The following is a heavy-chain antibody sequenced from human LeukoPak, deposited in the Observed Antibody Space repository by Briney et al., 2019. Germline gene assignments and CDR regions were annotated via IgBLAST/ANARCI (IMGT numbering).Heavy chain of an antibody. J-gene: IGHJ5*02. Sequence: PSQTLSLTCTVSGGSISSGDYYWSWIRQPPGKGLEWIRYIYYSGSTYYNPSLKSRVTISVDTSKNQFSLKLSSVTAADTAVYYCARQYYYDSSGYYAVNWFDPWGQGTLVTVSS. CDR2: IYYSGST. V-gene: IGHV4-30-4*01. D-gene: IGHD3-22*01. CDR3: ARQYYYDSSGYYAVNWFDP. CDR1: GGSISSGDYY.